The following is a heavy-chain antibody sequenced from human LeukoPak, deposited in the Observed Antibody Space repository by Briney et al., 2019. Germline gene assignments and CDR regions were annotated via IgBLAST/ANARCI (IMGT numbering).Heavy chain of an antibody. CDR3: ARDADRERDIVVVVADGGNWFDP. CDR2: IHTNSGNQ. D-gene: IGHD2-15*01. V-gene: IGHV7-4-1*02. J-gene: IGHJ5*02. Sequence: ASVKVSCKASGYTFTSYAMNWVRQAPGQGLEWMGWIHTNSGNQRYAQGFTGRFVCSLDTSVSTAYLQISSLQAEDTAVYYCARDADRERDIVVVVADGGNWFDPWGQGTLVTVSS. CDR1: GYTFTSYA.